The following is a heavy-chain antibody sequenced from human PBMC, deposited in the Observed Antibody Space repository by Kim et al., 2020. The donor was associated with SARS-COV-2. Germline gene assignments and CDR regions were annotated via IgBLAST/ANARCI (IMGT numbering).Heavy chain of an antibody. Sequence: SETLSLTCAVSGGSISSGGYSWSWIRQPPGKGLEWIGYIYHSGSTYYNPSLKSRVTISVDRSKNQFSLKLSSVTAADTAVYYCARVRAVAGIKYYFDYWGQGTLVTVSS. J-gene: IGHJ4*02. CDR3: ARVRAVAGIKYYFDY. CDR1: GGSISSGGYS. CDR2: IYHSGST. V-gene: IGHV4-30-2*01. D-gene: IGHD6-19*01.